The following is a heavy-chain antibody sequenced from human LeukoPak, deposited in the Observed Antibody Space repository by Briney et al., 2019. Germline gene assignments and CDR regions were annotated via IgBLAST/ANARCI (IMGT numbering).Heavy chain of an antibody. Sequence: GGSLRLSCAASGFTFSSYSMNWVRQAPGKGREWVSSIGTSSSYIYYADSLKGRFTISRDNAKNSLYLQMNSLRAEDTAVYYCARRATSERGHSYGLDYWGQGTLVTVSS. CDR1: GFTFSSYS. V-gene: IGHV3-21*01. CDR2: IGTSSSYI. D-gene: IGHD5-18*01. J-gene: IGHJ4*02. CDR3: ARRATSERGHSYGLDY.